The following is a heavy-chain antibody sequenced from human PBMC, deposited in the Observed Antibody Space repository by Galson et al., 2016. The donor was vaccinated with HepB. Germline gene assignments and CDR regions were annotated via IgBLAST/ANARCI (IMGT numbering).Heavy chain of an antibody. CDR3: ARQGDGEGVGLDY. J-gene: IGHJ4*02. Sequence: SVKVSCKASGYTFSNYGISWVRQAPGQGLEWMGWISAYNGHTNYAQKLQGRVTMTTDTSKNQFSLKLSSVTATDTAVYYCARQGDGEGVGLDYWGQGTLVTVSS. V-gene: IGHV1-18*04. D-gene: IGHD3-10*01. CDR1: GYTFSNYG. CDR2: ISAYNGHT.